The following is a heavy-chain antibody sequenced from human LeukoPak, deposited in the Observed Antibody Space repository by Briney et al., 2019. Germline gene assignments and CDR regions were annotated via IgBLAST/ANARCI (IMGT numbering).Heavy chain of an antibody. V-gene: IGHV3-33*06. CDR1: GFAFSNYG. Sequence: GGSLRLSCAASGFAFSNYGMHWVRQAPGKGLEWVAVIWSDGINRYYADSVKGRFTFSRDNSKNTLSLQMNSLRAEDTALYYCVKERSPFDAFDIWGQGTMVTVSS. CDR2: IWSDGINR. CDR3: VKERSPFDAFDI. J-gene: IGHJ3*02.